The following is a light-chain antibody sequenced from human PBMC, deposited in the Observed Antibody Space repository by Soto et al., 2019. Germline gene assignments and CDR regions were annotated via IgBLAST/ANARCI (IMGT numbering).Light chain of an antibody. V-gene: IGLV8-61*01. J-gene: IGLJ3*02. CDR3: VLYMGSGLWV. Sequence: QTVVTQEPSFSVSPGGTVTLTCDLSSDSVSTSHIPNWYRQTPGQAPRTLIYNTNTRSSGVPDRFSGSILGNKAALTITGAQADDESDYYCVLYMGSGLWVFGGGTKLTVL. CDR2: NTN. CDR1: SDSVSTSHI.